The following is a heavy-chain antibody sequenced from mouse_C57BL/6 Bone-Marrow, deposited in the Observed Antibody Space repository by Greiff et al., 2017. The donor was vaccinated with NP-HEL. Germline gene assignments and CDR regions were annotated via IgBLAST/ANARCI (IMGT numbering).Heavy chain of an antibody. CDR2: IRSKSNNYAT. Sequence: EVKLVESGGGLVQPKGSLKLSCAASGFSFNTYAMNWVRQAPGKGLEWVARIRSKSNNYATYYADSVKDRFTISRDDSESMLYLQMNNLKTEDTAMYYCVRQGGDDGYLFAYWGQGTLVTVSA. CDR3: VRQGGDDGYLFAY. J-gene: IGHJ3*01. V-gene: IGHV10-1*01. CDR1: GFSFNTYA. D-gene: IGHD2-3*01.